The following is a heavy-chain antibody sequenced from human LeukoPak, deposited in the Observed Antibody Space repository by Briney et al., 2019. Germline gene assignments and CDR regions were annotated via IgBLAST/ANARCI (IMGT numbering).Heavy chain of an antibody. CDR1: GYAFTSSG. Sequence: ASVKVSCKASGYAFTSSGISWVRQAPGQGLEWMGWISAYNGNTNYAQKLQGRVTMTTDTSTSTAYMELRSLRSDDTAVYYCAREWELPYYYYYGMDVWGQGTTVTVSS. CDR3: AREWELPYYYYYGMDV. CDR2: ISAYNGNT. J-gene: IGHJ6*02. D-gene: IGHD1-26*01. V-gene: IGHV1-18*01.